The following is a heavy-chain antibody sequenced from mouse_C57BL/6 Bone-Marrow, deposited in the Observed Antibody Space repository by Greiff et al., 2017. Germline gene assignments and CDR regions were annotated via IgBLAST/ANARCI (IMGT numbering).Heavy chain of an antibody. CDR1: GFNIKDDY. CDR2: IDPENGDT. Sequence: EVQRVESGAELVRPGASVKLSCTASGFNIKDDYMHWVKQRPEQGLEWIGWIDPENGDTEYASKFQGKATITADTSSNTAYLQLSSLTSEDTAVYYCTHDGYYGDYWGQGTTLTVSS. J-gene: IGHJ2*01. CDR3: THDGYYGDY. D-gene: IGHD2-3*01. V-gene: IGHV14-4*01.